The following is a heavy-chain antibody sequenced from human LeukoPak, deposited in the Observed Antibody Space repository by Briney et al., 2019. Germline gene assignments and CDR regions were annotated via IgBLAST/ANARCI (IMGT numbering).Heavy chain of an antibody. CDR1: GGSISSSSYY. Sequence: PSETLSLTCTVSGGSISSSSYYWGWIRQPPGKGLEWIGSIYYSGSTYYNPSLKSRVTISVDTSKNQFSLKLSSVTAADTAVYYCTSRTLQFLDFWSGYYQAWFDPWGQGTLVTVSS. CDR3: TSRTLQFLDFWSGYYQAWFDP. CDR2: IYYSGST. V-gene: IGHV4-39*01. D-gene: IGHD3-3*01. J-gene: IGHJ5*02.